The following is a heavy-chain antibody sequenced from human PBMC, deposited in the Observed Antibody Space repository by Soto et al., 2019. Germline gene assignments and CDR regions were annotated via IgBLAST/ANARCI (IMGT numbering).Heavy chain of an antibody. Sequence: EVQLVESGGDLVKPGGSLRLSFVTSGFMFSSAGMSWVRQAPGKGLALVGRIKSKSDGGARDYAAPVKGKFSISRDDSKNTLHPHMNSLRVEETALSYCVEGWNDFWGQGTLVTVSS. CDR1: GFMFSSAG. J-gene: IGHJ4*02. CDR2: IKSKSDGGAR. CDR3: VEGWNDF. D-gene: IGHD1-1*01. V-gene: IGHV3-15*01.